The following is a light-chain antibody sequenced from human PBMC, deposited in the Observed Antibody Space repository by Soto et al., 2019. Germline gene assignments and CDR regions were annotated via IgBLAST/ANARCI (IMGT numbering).Light chain of an antibody. V-gene: IGLV2-8*01. CDR1: SSDVGGYNY. J-gene: IGLJ2*01. Sequence: QSVLTQPASASGSPGQSVTISCTGTSSDVGGYNYVSWFQQHPGKAPKLIISEVNQRPSGVPDRFSGSKSGNTASLTVSGLQAEDEADYYCTSYGGRDNLIFGGGTKLTVL. CDR3: TSYGGRDNLI. CDR2: EVN.